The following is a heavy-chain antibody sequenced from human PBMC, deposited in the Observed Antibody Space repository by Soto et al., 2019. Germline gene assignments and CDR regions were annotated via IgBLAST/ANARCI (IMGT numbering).Heavy chain of an antibody. CDR1: GFTFSNFA. CDR3: AKVRLSDYYFYYGMDV. J-gene: IGHJ6*02. V-gene: IGHV3-23*01. Sequence: VGSLRLSCAASGFTFSNFAMNWVRQAPGKGLEWVSSISGSGGSTFYTDSVKGRFTISRDKSKNMLYLRMNSLRAEDTAVYYCAKVRLSDYYFYYGMDVWGQGTTVTVSS. CDR2: ISGSGGST. D-gene: IGHD3-10*01.